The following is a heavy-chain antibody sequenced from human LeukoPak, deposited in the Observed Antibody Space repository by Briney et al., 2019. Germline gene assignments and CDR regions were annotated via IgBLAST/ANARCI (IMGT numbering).Heavy chain of an antibody. D-gene: IGHD5-18*01. J-gene: IGHJ6*02. CDR3: ARGPIQLWIHNAMDV. CDR1: GFTISSYG. CDR2: IRSKAYRGTT. V-gene: IGHV3-49*04. Sequence: HPGGSLRLSCAASGFTISSYGMHWVRQAPGKGLEWVGFIRSKAYRGTTEYAASVKGRFTISRDDSASIAYLQMSSLRTEDTAVYYCARGPIQLWIHNAMDVWGQGTTVTVSS.